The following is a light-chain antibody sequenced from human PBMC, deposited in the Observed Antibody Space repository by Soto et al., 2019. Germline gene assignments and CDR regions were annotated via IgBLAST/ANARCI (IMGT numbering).Light chain of an antibody. J-gene: IGLJ2*01. Sequence: QSALTQPASVSGSPGQSFTISCTGTSSDVGSYNLVSWYQQHPGKAPKLMIYEGSKRPSGVSNRFSGSKSGNTASLTISGRQAEDEADYYCCSYAGSSTVVFGGGTQLTVL. CDR2: EGS. CDR1: SSDVGSYNL. V-gene: IGLV2-23*01. CDR3: CSYAGSSTVV.